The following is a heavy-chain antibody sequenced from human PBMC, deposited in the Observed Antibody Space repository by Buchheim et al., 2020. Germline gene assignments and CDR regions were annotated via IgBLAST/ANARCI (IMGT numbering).Heavy chain of an antibody. V-gene: IGHV3-48*03. CDR1: GFSFSSYE. Sequence: EVQLVESGGGLVQPGGSLRLSCAASGFSFSSYEMNWVRQAPGKGLEWVSYISSSGSTIYYADSVKGRFTISRDNATKSLLLQMNSLRAEDTAVYYCARAQDDYVWGGSYYFDYWGQGTL. J-gene: IGHJ4*02. CDR2: ISSSGSTI. D-gene: IGHD3-16*01. CDR3: ARAQDDYVWGGSYYFDY.